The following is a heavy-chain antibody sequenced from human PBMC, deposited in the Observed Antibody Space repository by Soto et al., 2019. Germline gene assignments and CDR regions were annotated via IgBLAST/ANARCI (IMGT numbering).Heavy chain of an antibody. J-gene: IGHJ4*02. Sequence: PGGSLRLSCAASGFTFSNAWMSWVRQAPGKGLEWVGRIKSKTDGGTTDYAAPVKGRFTISRDDSKNTLYLQMNSLKTEDTAVYYCTTDYYDSSGYYTPNFDYWGQGTLVTVSS. V-gene: IGHV3-15*01. CDR2: IKSKTDGGTT. D-gene: IGHD3-22*01. CDR3: TTDYYDSSGYYTPNFDY. CDR1: GFTFSNAW.